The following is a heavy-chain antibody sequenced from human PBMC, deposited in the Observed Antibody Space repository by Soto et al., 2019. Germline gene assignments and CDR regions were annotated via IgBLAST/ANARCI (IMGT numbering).Heavy chain of an antibody. D-gene: IGHD2-15*01. CDR2: ISGSGGST. Sequence: PGESLKISCAASGFTFSSYAMSWVRQAPGKGLEWVSAISGSGGSTYYADSVKGRFTISRDNSKNTLYLQMNSLRAEDTAVYYCAKDSPMYCSGGSCYPNWFDPWGQGTLVTVSS. V-gene: IGHV3-23*01. CDR3: AKDSPMYCSGGSCYPNWFDP. J-gene: IGHJ5*02. CDR1: GFTFSSYA.